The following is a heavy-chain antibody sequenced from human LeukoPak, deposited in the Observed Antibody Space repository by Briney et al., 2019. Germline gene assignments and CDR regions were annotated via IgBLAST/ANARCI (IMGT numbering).Heavy chain of an antibody. CDR2: IYYSGST. CDR1: GGSISSSSYY. V-gene: IGHV4-39*07. Sequence: SETLSLTCTVSGGSISSSSYYWGWIRQPPGKGLEWIGSIYYSGSTYYNPSLKSRVTISVDTSKNQFSLKLTSVTAADTAVYYCARKQGGQLVNTRRWFDPWGQGTLVTVSS. CDR3: ARKQGGQLVNTRRWFDP. D-gene: IGHD6-13*01. J-gene: IGHJ5*02.